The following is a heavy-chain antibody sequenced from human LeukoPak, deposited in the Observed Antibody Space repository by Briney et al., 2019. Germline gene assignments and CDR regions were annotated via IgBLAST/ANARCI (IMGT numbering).Heavy chain of an antibody. V-gene: IGHV3-21*01. CDR2: ISSSSSYI. CDR1: GFTFSSYS. D-gene: IGHD3-10*01. Sequence: GGSLRLSCAASGFTFSSYSMNWVRQAPGKGLEWVSSISSSSSYIYYADSVKGRFTISRDNAKNSLYLQMNSLRAEDTAVYYCMVRGDVYNWFDPWGQGTLVTVSS. J-gene: IGHJ5*02. CDR3: MVRGDVYNWFDP.